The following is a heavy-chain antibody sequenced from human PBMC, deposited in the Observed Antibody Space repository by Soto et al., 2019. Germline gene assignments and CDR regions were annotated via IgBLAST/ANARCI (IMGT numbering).Heavy chain of an antibody. D-gene: IGHD2-15*01. CDR3: XXXXCXXGSCFTCWHLDL. J-gene: IGHJ2*01. Sequence: QVQVVQSGAEVKKPGASVKVACKASGYTFTTFGMSWVRQAPGXGLEWMGWISADNGDTNSAQKFQDRVTMTTDTXXXXXXXXXXXXXXXXXXXXXXXXXXCXXGSCFTCWHLDLWGRGTLVTVSS. CDR2: ISADNGDT. V-gene: IGHV1-18*01. CDR1: GYTFTTFG.